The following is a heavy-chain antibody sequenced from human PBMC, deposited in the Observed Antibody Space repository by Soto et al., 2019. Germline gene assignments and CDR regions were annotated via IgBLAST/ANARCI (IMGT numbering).Heavy chain of an antibody. D-gene: IGHD3-9*01. V-gene: IGHV3-49*03. J-gene: IGHJ4*02. Sequence: GGSLRLSCAASGFTFGDYALSWFRQAPGKGLEWVSFIRTKAHGGTIQYAASVKGRFTISRDDSKSIAYLQMNSLKTEDTAIYYCAVRYDILTAYFDLWGQGTLVTVSS. CDR1: GFTFGDYA. CDR3: AVRYDILTAYFDL. CDR2: IRTKAHGGTI.